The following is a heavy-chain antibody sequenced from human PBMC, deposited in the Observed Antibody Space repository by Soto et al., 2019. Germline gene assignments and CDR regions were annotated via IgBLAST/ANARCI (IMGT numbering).Heavy chain of an antibody. CDR1: GGSISSSSYY. V-gene: IGHV4-39*07. CDR2: TYYSGST. D-gene: IGHD5-12*01. Sequence: SETLSLTCTVSGGSISSSSYYWGWIRQPPGKGLEWIGSTYYSGSTYYNPSLKSRVTISVDTSKNQFSLKLSSVTAADTAVYYCFCFSGCDGNQALVYWGQGTLVTVSS. J-gene: IGHJ4*02. CDR3: FCFSGCDGNQALVY.